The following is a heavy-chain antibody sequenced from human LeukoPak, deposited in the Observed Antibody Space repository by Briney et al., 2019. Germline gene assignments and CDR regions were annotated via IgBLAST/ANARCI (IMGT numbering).Heavy chain of an antibody. CDR1: GFTFSSYW. CDR3: ARGPMVRTNLFDY. Sequence: GWSLRLSCAASGFTFSSYWMHWVRQAPGKGLVGVSRINSDGSSTSYADSVKGRFTISRDNAKNTLYLQMNSLRAEDTAVYYCARGPMVRTNLFDYWGQGTLVTVSS. J-gene: IGHJ4*02. V-gene: IGHV3-74*01. CDR2: INSDGSST. D-gene: IGHD3-10*01.